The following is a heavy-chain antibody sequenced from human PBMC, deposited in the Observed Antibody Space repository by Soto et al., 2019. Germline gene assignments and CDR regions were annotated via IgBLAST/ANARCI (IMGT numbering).Heavy chain of an antibody. CDR3: ARGWPQSASGSHLAY. CDR2: INTDGSST. D-gene: IGHD3-10*01. CDR1: GFTFSSYW. Sequence: GGSLRLSCAASGFTFSSYWMHWVRQAPGKGLVWVSRINTDGSSTTYADSVQGRFTISRDNAKNTLSLQMNSLRAEDTAVYYCARGWPQSASGSHLAYWGQGTLVTVS. V-gene: IGHV3-74*01. J-gene: IGHJ4*02.